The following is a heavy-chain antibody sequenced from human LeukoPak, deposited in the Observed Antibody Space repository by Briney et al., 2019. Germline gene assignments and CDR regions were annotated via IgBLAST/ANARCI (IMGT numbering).Heavy chain of an antibody. D-gene: IGHD6-19*01. CDR1: GGSFSGYY. J-gene: IGHJ6*03. V-gene: IGHV4-34*01. CDR3: ARDSYSSGWYGYMGRTYYYYMDV. Sequence: MTSETLSPTCAVYGGSFSGYYWSWIRQPPGKGLEWIGEINHSGSTNYNPSLKSRVTISVDTSKNQFSLKLSSVTAADTAVYYCARDSYSSGWYGYMGRTYYYYMDVWGKGTTVTVSS. CDR2: INHSGST.